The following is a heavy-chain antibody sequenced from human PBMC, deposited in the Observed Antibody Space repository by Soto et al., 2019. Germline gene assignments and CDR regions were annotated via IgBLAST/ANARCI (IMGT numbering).Heavy chain of an antibody. CDR2: MNPKSANT. CDR3: ARSHGYDLNWFDS. CDR1: GYTFTNYD. J-gene: IGHJ5*01. D-gene: IGHD2-2*01. V-gene: IGHV1-8*01. Sequence: QVQLVQSGAEVKKPGASVEVSCKTSGYTFTNYDINWVRQAPGQGLEWMGWMNPKSANTGYAQNFQGRLTMTRDTSLSTAYMELSSLRYEDTAVYYCARSHGYDLNWFDSWGQGTLVTLSS.